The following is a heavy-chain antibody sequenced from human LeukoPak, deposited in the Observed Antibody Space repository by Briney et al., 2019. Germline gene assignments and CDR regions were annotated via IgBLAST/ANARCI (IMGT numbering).Heavy chain of an antibody. J-gene: IGHJ4*02. CDR1: GFTFSTYG. D-gene: IGHD3-16*01. CDR3: APDHGGF. CDR2: IWYDGSNT. V-gene: IGHV3-33*01. Sequence: PGGSLRLSCAASGFTFSTYGMPWVRQAPGKGLEWVAIIWYDGSNTYYADSVKGRFTISRDNSKNTLYLEMSSLRAEDTAVYYCAPDHGGFWGQGTLVTVSS.